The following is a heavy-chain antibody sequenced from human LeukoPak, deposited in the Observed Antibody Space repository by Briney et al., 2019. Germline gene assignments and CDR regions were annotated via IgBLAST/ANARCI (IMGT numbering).Heavy chain of an antibody. CDR3: ARGDIVVVPAAIGEDAFDI. D-gene: IGHD2-2*01. CDR2: INPNSGGT. V-gene: IGHV1-2*02. Sequence: ASVKVSCKASGYTFAGYYMHWVRQAPGQGLEWMGWINPNSGGTNYAQKLQGRVTMTTDTSTSTAYMELRSLRSDDTAVYYCARGDIVVVPAAIGEDAFDIWGQGTMVTVSS. CDR1: GYTFAGYY. J-gene: IGHJ3*02.